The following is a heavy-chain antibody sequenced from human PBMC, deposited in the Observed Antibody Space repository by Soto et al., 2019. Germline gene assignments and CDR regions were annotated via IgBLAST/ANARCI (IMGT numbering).Heavy chain of an antibody. CDR1: GGSISSGGYY. D-gene: IGHD2-21*02. J-gene: IGHJ5*02. CDR2: IYYSGST. V-gene: IGHV4-31*03. Sequence: SETLSLTCTVSGGSISSGGYYWSWIRQHPGKGLEWIGYIYYSGSTYYNPSLKSRVTISVDTSKNQFSLKLSSVTAADTAVYYCARGGDYVHWFDPWGQGTLVTVSS. CDR3: ARGGDYVHWFDP.